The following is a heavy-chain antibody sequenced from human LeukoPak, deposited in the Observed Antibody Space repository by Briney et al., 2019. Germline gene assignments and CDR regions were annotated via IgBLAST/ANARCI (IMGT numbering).Heavy chain of an antibody. V-gene: IGHV3-74*01. CDR3: ARGYYYGLDI. J-gene: IGHJ6*02. CDR1: GFTFSSYW. Sequence: GGSLRLSCVASGFTFSSYWMHWVRQDPRKGLVWVSRINGDGRNINYADSVRGRFTISRDNAKNTLYLQMNTLRVEDTAVYYCARGYYYGLDIWGQGTTVTVSS. CDR2: INGDGRNI.